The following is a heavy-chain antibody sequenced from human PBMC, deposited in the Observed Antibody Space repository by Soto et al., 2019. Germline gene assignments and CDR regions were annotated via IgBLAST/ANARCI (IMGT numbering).Heavy chain of an antibody. CDR2: VSRSTEDT. CDR1: GYTFTNYA. V-gene: IGHV1-18*01. Sequence: QVHLVQSGAEVKEPGASVKVSCQASGYTFTNYAISWVRQAPGHGLEWMGWVSRSTEDTDQAQRFQHRVTMTLATSTNTANMELRSLGTDDTAVYSCARRYCSIGSCYACSHLDLWGPGTLVTVSS. J-gene: IGHJ2*01. CDR3: ARRYCSIGSCYACSHLDL. D-gene: IGHD2-15*01.